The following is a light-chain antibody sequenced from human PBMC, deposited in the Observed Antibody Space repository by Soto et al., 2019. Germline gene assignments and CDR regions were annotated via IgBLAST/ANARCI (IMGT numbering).Light chain of an antibody. CDR1: SSNIGAGYD. J-gene: IGLJ1*01. V-gene: IGLV1-40*01. CDR3: QSYDSSLSGSYV. CDR2: GNT. Sequence: QSVLTQPPSVSGAPGQTVTISCTGSSSNIGAGYDVHWFQQLPGTSPKLLIYGNTNRPSGVPDRFSGSKSGTSASLAITGLQPEDEAEYYCQSYDSSLSGSYVFGTGTKVTVL.